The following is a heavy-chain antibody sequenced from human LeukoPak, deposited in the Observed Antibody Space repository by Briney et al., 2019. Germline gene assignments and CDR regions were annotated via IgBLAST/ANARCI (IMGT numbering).Heavy chain of an antibody. CDR2: INPNSGGT. J-gene: IGHJ3*02. CDR1: GYTFTGYY. CDR3: ARVQGIAARPRDAFDI. D-gene: IGHD6-6*01. V-gene: IGHV1-2*02. Sequence: ASVKVSCKDSGYTFTGYYMHWVRQAPGQGLEWMGWINPNSGGTNYAQKFQGRVTMTRDTSISTAYMELSRLRSDDTAVYYCARVQGIAARPRDAFDIWGQGTMVTVSS.